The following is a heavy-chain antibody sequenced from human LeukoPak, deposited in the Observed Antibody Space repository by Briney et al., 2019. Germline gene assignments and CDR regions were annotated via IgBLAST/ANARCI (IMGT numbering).Heavy chain of an antibody. CDR2: ISGSGGST. Sequence: GGSLRLSCAASGFTFSSYAMSWVRQAPGKGLEWVSAISGSGGSTYYADSVKGRFTISRDNSKNTLYLLMNSLRAEDTAVYYCAKEHYDFWSGSFYYYYGMDVWGQGTTVTVSS. D-gene: IGHD3-3*01. CDR3: AKEHYDFWSGSFYYYYGMDV. V-gene: IGHV3-23*01. CDR1: GFTFSSYA. J-gene: IGHJ6*02.